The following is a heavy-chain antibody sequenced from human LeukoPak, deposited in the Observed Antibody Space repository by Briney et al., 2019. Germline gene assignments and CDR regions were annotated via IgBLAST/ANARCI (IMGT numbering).Heavy chain of an antibody. CDR1: GFTFSSYS. J-gene: IGHJ4*02. V-gene: IGHV3-30*01. D-gene: IGHD3-22*01. Sequence: PGGSLRLSCAASGFTFSSYSMHCVRQAPGKGLEWVDVISYDGSNKYYADSVKGRFTISRDNSKNTLYLQMNSLRAEDTAVYYCARAGGYDSSGYYRNWGQGTLVTVSS. CDR2: ISYDGSNK. CDR3: ARAGGYDSSGYYRN.